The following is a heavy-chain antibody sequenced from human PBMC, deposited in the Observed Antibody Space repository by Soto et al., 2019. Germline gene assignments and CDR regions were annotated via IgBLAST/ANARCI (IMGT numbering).Heavy chain of an antibody. CDR1: GGSISRGGYS. V-gene: IGHV4-30-2*01. J-gene: IGHJ4*02. Sequence: QLQLQESGSGLVKPSQTLSLTCAVYGGSISRGGYSWRWIRQPPGKGLEWIGYSYDSGSTSYNPALKSPVTISVDRSKNQFSLKLSSVTAADTAVYYCARDSVAGTRWGQGPLVTVSS. CDR3: ARDSVAGTR. CDR2: SYDSGST. D-gene: IGHD6-19*01.